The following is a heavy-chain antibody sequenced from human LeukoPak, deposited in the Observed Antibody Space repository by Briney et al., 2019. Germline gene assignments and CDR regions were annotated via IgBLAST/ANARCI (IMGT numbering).Heavy chain of an antibody. CDR1: GLTFSTYV. D-gene: IGHD4/OR15-4a*01. V-gene: IGHV3-64D*06. Sequence: GGSLRLSCSVSGLTFSTYVMHWVRQAPGKGLEYVPAISSNGDNTYYADSVKGRFTISRDNSKNTLYLQMSSLRADDTAVYFCAREDYGASGSSLGNLDYWGQGTLVTVSS. CDR3: AREDYGASGSSLGNLDY. CDR2: ISSNGDNT. J-gene: IGHJ4*02.